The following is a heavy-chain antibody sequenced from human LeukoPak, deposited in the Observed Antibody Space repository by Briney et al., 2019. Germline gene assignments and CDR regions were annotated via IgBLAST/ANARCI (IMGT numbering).Heavy chain of an antibody. CDR3: AKDQNTGYANNWFDP. Sequence: GASVKVSCKASGYSFTGYYIHWVRQDPGQGLEWMGWINPNNGGTNFAQKFQGRVTMTRDASISTAYMELSRLRSDDTAIYYCAKDQNTGYANNWFDPWGQGTLVTVSS. CDR2: INPNNGGT. CDR1: GYSFTGYY. J-gene: IGHJ5*02. V-gene: IGHV1-2*02. D-gene: IGHD5-12*01.